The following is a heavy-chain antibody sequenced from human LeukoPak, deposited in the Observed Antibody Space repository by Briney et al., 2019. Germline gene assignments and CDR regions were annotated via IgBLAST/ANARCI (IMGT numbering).Heavy chain of an antibody. CDR2: ISGSGGST. CDR1: GFTFSSYA. V-gene: IGHV3-23*01. D-gene: IGHD5-12*01. J-gene: IGHJ3*02. Sequence: GGSLRLSCAASGFTFSSYAMSWVRQAPGKGLGWVSAISGSGGSTYYADSVKGRFTISRDNSKNTLYLQMNSLRAEDTAVYYCAKDAPVATITVGVVNAFDIWGQGTMVTVSS. CDR3: AKDAPVATITVGVVNAFDI.